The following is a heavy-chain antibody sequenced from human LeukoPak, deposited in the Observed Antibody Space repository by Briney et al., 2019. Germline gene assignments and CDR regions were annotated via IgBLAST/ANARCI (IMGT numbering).Heavy chain of an antibody. Sequence: GGSLRLSCAASGFTFSSYDMHWVRQATGKGLEWVSAIGTAGDTYYPGSVKGRFTISRENAKNSLYLQMNSLRAGDTAVYYCARGLRIMTTVTVHYYYGMDVWGQGTTVTVSS. CDR2: IGTAGDT. CDR3: ARGLRIMTTVTVHYYYGMDV. CDR1: GFTFSSYD. V-gene: IGHV3-13*01. J-gene: IGHJ6*02. D-gene: IGHD4-17*01.